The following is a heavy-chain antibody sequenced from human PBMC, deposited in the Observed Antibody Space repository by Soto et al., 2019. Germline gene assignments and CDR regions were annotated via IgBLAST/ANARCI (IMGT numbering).Heavy chain of an antibody. CDR1: GDSNSTGYY. V-gene: IGHV4-38-2*02. J-gene: IGHJ4*02. CDR2: IYHSGTT. CDR3: ARTYNVGYYPH. Sequence: ASETLSLTCTVSGDSNSTGYYWAWIRQPPGKGLEWIRSIYHSGTTYYNPSLKSRVTISVDTSKNQFSLNLRSVTAADSAVYYYARTYNVGYYPHLGQGNLVTVSA. D-gene: IGHD3-3*01.